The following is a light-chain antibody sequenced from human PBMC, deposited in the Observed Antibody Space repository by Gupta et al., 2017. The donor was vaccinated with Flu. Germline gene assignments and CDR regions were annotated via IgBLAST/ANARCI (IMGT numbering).Light chain of an antibody. V-gene: IGKV3-15*01. CDR1: QSVSSN. CDR3: QQYNNWPGT. J-gene: IGKJ3*01. Sequence: ELVMTQSPSTLSVSPGERATLSCRASQSVSSNLAWYQQKPGQAPRLLIYGASTRATGIPARFSGSESGTEFTLTISSLQSEDFAVYYCQQYNNWPGTFGPGTKVEIK. CDR2: GAS.